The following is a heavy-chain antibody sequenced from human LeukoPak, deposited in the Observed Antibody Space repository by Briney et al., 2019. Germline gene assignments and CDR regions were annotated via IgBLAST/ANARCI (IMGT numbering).Heavy chain of an antibody. CDR3: AYSIGYYDEWFQN. V-gene: IGHV4-59*02. D-gene: IGHD3-22*01. Sequence: SETLSLTGAVSGGSVSSAYWSWIRQPPGKGLEWIGYVYFSGSTNYNPSLTSRATISADTSKNHFSLKLTSVTAADTAVYYCAYSIGYYDEWFQNWGQGTLVTVSS. CDR1: GGSVSSAY. J-gene: IGHJ1*01. CDR2: VYFSGST.